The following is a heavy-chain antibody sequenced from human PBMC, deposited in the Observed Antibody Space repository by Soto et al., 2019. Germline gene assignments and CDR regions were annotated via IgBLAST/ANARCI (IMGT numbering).Heavy chain of an antibody. D-gene: IGHD3-22*01. V-gene: IGHV3-23*01. CDR1: GFTFSSYA. CDR3: AKVFYYYDSSGYFYFDY. Sequence: GGSLRLSCAASGFTFSSYAVSWVRHAPGKGPEWISSISGSGSTIYYADSVKGRFTISRDNSKNTLYLQMSSLRAEDTAVYYCAKVFYYYDSSGYFYFDYWGQGTLVTVSS. CDR2: ISGSGSTI. J-gene: IGHJ4*02.